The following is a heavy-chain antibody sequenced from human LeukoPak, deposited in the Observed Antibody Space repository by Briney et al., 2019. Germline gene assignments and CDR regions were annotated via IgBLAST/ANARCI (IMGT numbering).Heavy chain of an antibody. Sequence: GRSLRLSCAASGFTFSSYAMHWVRQAPGKGLEWVAVISYDGSNKYYADSVKGRFTISRDNSKNTLYLQMNSLRAEDMAVYYCARLIVVPAARDFDYWGQGTLVTVSS. D-gene: IGHD2-2*01. CDR3: ARLIVVPAARDFDY. V-gene: IGHV3-30*04. CDR1: GFTFSSYA. CDR2: ISYDGSNK. J-gene: IGHJ4*02.